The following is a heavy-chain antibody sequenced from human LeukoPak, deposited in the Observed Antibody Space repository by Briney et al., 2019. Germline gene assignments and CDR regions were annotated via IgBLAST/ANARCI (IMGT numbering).Heavy chain of an antibody. Sequence: SVKVSCKASGGTFSSYAISWVRQAPGQGLEWMGGIIPIFGTANYAQKFQGRVTITADESTSTAYMELSSLRSEDTAVYYCARSGYSYGYTGPYGMDVRGKGTTVTVSS. CDR3: ARSGYSYGYTGPYGMDV. D-gene: IGHD5-18*01. V-gene: IGHV1-69*13. CDR1: GGTFSSYA. J-gene: IGHJ6*04. CDR2: IIPIFGTA.